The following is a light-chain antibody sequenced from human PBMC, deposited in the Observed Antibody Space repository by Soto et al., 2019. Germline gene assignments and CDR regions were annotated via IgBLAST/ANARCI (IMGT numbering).Light chain of an antibody. CDR2: ANS. CDR1: SSNIGAGYD. V-gene: IGLV1-40*01. J-gene: IGLJ1*01. CDR3: QSYDSSLSGYV. Sequence: SVLTHPPSVSGSPGQRVTISCTGSSSNIGAGYDVHWYQQLPGTAPQLLIYANSNRPSGVPGRFSGSKSGASASLAITGLQAEDEADYYCQSYDSSLSGYVFGTGTKVTVL.